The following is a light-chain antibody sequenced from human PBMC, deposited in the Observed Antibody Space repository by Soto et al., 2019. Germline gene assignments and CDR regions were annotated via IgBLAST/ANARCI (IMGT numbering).Light chain of an antibody. CDR3: AAWDDSLSAWV. Sequence: QSVLTQPPSASGTAGQVVTISCSGGDSNIGSNSVYWYQHLPRMAPKLLIYYNNQRPSGVPDRFSGSRSGTSASLAIVGLRSEDEAVYYCAAWDDSLSAWVFGGGTKLTVL. J-gene: IGLJ3*02. CDR2: YNN. CDR1: DSNIGSNS. V-gene: IGLV1-47*02.